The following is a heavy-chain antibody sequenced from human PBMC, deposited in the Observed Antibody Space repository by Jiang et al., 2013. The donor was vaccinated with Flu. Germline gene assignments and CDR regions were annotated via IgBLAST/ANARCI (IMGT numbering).Heavy chain of an antibody. CDR3: VRASDVWFREGRFDY. CDR1: GDSVSSNSVA. D-gene: IGHD3-10*01. J-gene: IGHJ4*02. V-gene: IGHV6-1*01. CDR2: TYYRSKWFN. Sequence: SLTCAISGDSVSSNSVAWNWIRQSPSRGLEWLGRTYYRSKWFNDYAASVKSRIAINPDTSKNQFSLHLNSVSPEDTAVYYCVRASDVWFREGRFDYWGQGTLVTVSS.